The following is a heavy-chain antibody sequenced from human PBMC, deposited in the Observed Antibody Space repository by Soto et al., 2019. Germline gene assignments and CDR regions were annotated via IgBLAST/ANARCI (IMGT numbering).Heavy chain of an antibody. CDR1: GYTFTSYC. CDR2: ISAYNGNT. Sequence: ASVKVSCKASGYTFTSYCISWVLQAPGQGLEWMGWISAYNGNTNYAQKLQGRVTMTTDTSTSTAYMELRSLRSDDTAVYYCARDPGTGYSYGTDGFYYYYGMDAWGQGTTVTVSS. CDR3: ARDPGTGYSYGTDGFYYYYGMDA. V-gene: IGHV1-18*01. D-gene: IGHD5-18*01. J-gene: IGHJ6*02.